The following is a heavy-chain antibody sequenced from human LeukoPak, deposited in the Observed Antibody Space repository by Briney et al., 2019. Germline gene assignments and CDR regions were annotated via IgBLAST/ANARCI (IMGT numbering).Heavy chain of an antibody. CDR3: ARIHRYCSGGACYVLDN. Sequence: SETLSLTCVVSGGSVSGYYWGWIRQPPGRGLEWIGYVYYSGSTDYNPSFKSRIAISVDTSRNQFSLQLSSVTAADTAVYYCARIHRYCSGGACYVLDNWGQGTLVAVSS. CDR1: GGSVSGYY. CDR2: VYYSGST. V-gene: IGHV4-59*02. D-gene: IGHD2-15*01. J-gene: IGHJ4*02.